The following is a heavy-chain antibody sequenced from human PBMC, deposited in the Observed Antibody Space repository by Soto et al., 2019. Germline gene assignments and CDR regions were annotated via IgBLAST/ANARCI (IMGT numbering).Heavy chain of an antibody. V-gene: IGHV4-39*01. Sequence: SETLSLTCSVSGGYISSSTYYWGWMRQPPGKGLEWIASFFIGGNTYYNPSLKSRVSTSVDTSKNQFSLRLSSVTAADTAVYFCGRRHGPDIEAYYWGPGILVTVSS. J-gene: IGHJ4*01. D-gene: IGHD3-9*01. CDR1: GGYISSSTYY. CDR2: FFIGGNT. CDR3: GRRHGPDIEAYY.